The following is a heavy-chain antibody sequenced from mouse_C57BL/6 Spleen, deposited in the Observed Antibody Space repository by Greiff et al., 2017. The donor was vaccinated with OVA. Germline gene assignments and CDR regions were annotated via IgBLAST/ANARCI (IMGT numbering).Heavy chain of an antibody. J-gene: IGHJ2*01. CDR2: ISYDGSN. V-gene: IGHV3-6*01. D-gene: IGHD1-1*01. CDR1: GYSITSGYY. Sequence: EVKLQESGPGLVKPSQSLSLTCSVTGYSITSGYYWNWIRQFPGNKLEWMGYISYDGSNNYNPSLKNRISITRDTSKNQFFLKLNSVTTEDTATYYCASYYYGSSIFDYWGQGTTLTVSS. CDR3: ASYYYGSSIFDY.